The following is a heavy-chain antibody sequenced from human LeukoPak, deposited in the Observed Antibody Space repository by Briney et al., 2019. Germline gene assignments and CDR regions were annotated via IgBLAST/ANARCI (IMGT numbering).Heavy chain of an antibody. CDR1: GGSISSYY. J-gene: IGHJ4*02. V-gene: IGHV4-59*01. CDR3: ARDPLSGIFDY. CDR2: IYYSGST. Sequence: PSETLSLTCTVSGGSISSYYWSWIRQPPGKGLEWIGYIYYSGSTNYNPSLKSRVTISVDTSKNQFSLKLSSVTAADTAVYYCARDPLSGIFDYWGQGTLSPSPQ. D-gene: IGHD1-26*01.